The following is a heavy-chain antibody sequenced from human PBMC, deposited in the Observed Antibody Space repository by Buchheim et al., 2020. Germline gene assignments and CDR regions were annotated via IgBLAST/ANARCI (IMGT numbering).Heavy chain of an antibody. CDR2: ISSSSSII. V-gene: IGHV3-21*01. CDR1: GFAFSDYS. CDR3: GTVGFWSGYPDY. J-gene: IGHJ4*02. Sequence: EVQLVESGGGLVKPGGSLKLSCTGSGFAFSDYSMNWVRQAPGKGLEWVSSISSSSSIIYYADSVKGRFTISRDHAKNSLYLQMNSLRVGDTAVYFCGTVGFWSGYPDYWGQGTL. D-gene: IGHD3-3*01.